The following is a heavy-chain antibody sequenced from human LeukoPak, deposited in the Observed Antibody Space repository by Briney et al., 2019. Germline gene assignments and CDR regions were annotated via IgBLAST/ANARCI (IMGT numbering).Heavy chain of an antibody. CDR2: IYPVDSDT. D-gene: IGHD2-2*01. V-gene: IGHV5-51*01. CDR3: ARRPYCSSNSCPRVFEY. CDR1: GYSFTIYW. Sequence: GESLKISGQGSGYSFTIYWIGWVRQLPGKGLGWIGIIYPVDSDTIYSPSLQGQVTISADKSISTAYLQWSSLKASDTAMYFCARRPYCSSNSCPRVFEYWGQGTLVTVSS. J-gene: IGHJ4*02.